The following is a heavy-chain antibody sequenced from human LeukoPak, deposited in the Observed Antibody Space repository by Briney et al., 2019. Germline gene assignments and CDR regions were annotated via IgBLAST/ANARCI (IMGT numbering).Heavy chain of an antibody. J-gene: IGHJ5*02. V-gene: IGHV3-23*01. Sequence: PGGSLRLSCAASGFTFSSYAMSWVRHAPGEGLEWVSAIGDSGGTTYYADSVKGRFTISRDNSKNTLYLQMNSLRGEDTALYYCAKLTRGYCDRNACSNWFDPWGRGTVVTVSS. CDR3: AKLTRGYCDRNACSNWFDP. D-gene: IGHD3-22*01. CDR1: GFTFSSYA. CDR2: IGDSGGTT.